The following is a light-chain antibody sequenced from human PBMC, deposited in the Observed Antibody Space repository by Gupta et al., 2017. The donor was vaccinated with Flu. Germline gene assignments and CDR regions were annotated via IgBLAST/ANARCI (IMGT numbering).Light chain of an antibody. Sequence: QSVLTQPPSVSPAPGQKVTISCSGRSSNIGNNYVSWYQHRPGTTPKLLIYENNKRPPGSPDRFSGAKTGASATLGITGLQTGDEADYYCGTWDSSRSAYVVFGGGTKLTVL. V-gene: IGLV1-51*02. J-gene: IGLJ2*01. CDR2: ENN. CDR1: SSNIGNNY. CDR3: GTWDSSRSAYVV.